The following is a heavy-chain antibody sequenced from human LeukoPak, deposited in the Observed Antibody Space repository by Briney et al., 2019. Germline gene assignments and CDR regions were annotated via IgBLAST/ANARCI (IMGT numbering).Heavy chain of an antibody. Sequence: ASVKVSCKASGYTFTGHYMHWVRQAPGQGLEWMGWINPNSGGTNYAQKFQGRVTMTRDTSISTAYMELSRLRSDDTAVYYCARVMRDHIVVVTAILRGYYFDYWGQGTLVTVSS. V-gene: IGHV1-2*02. J-gene: IGHJ4*02. CDR1: GYTFTGHY. D-gene: IGHD2-21*02. CDR3: ARVMRDHIVVVTAILRGYYFDY. CDR2: INPNSGGT.